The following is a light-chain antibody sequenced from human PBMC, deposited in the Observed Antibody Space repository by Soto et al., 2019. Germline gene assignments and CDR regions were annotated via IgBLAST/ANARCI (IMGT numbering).Light chain of an antibody. CDR3: FSYTSSGTYV. J-gene: IGLJ1*01. V-gene: IGLV2-14*01. Sequence: QSVLTQPSSLSGSPGQSITISCTGTNSDVGNYKYVSWYQQHPGKAPKLMIYEVSNRPSGVSNRFSGSKSGNTASLTISGLQAEDETDYYCFSYTSSGTYVFGTGTKVTVL. CDR1: NSDVGNYKY. CDR2: EVS.